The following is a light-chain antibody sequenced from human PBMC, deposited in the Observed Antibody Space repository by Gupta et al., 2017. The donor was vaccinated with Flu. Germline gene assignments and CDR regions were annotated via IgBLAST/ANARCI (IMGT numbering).Light chain of an antibody. Sequence: DVVMTQSPLFLAVTLGQPASISCRSSQGLVYSDGNTYLHWFQQRPGQSPRRLIHLGSSRDSGVPDRFSGSGSGTYFTLKISSVEADDVGVYYCKQGSHWPWTFGQGTKVEI. CDR2: LGS. J-gene: IGKJ1*01. V-gene: IGKV2-30*01. CDR3: KQGSHWPWT. CDR1: QGLVYSDGNTY.